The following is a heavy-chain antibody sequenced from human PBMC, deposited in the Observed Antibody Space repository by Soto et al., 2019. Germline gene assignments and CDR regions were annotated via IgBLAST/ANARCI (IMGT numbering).Heavy chain of an antibody. CDR1: GFTFSSYA. CDR2: ISYDGSNK. V-gene: IGHV3-30-3*01. CDR3: ARENGSGSYSNVYYYYYGMDV. J-gene: IGHJ6*02. Sequence: QVQLVESGGGVVQPGRSLRLSCAASGFTFSSYAMHWVRQAPGKGLEWVAVISYDGSNKYYADSMKGRFTISRDNSKNTLYLQMNSLRAEDTAVYYCARENGSGSYSNVYYYYYGMDVWGQGTTVTVSS. D-gene: IGHD3-10*01.